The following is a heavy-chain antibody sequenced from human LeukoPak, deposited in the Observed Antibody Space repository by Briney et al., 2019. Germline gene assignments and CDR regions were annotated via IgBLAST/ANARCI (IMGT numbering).Heavy chain of an antibody. Sequence: GSLRLSCLTSGFTFSTNAMSWVRQAPGKGLEWISGISGSGASTYYADSVTGRFTISRDNSRNTLYLQMNSLRGDDTAVYYCAKNLAVGEWHDYWGQGTLVTVSS. V-gene: IGHV3-23*01. J-gene: IGHJ4*02. CDR1: GFTFSTNA. CDR3: AKNLAVGEWHDY. D-gene: IGHD3-10*01. CDR2: ISGSGAST.